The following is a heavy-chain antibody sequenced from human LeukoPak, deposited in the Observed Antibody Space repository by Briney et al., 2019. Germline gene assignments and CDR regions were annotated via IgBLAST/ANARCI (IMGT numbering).Heavy chain of an antibody. J-gene: IGHJ4*02. CDR2: ISSSSSYL. CDR1: GFTLSTYN. Sequence: GGSLRLSCAASGFTLSTYNMNWVRQAPGKGLEWVSSISSSSSYLFFADSVKGRFTISRDNSKNTLYLQMNSLRAEDTAVYYCAKGLGYSYGYFDYWGQGTLVTVSS. V-gene: IGHV3-21*04. D-gene: IGHD5-18*01. CDR3: AKGLGYSYGYFDY.